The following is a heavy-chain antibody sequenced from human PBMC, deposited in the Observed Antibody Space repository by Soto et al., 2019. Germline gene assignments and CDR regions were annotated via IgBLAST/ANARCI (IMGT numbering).Heavy chain of an antibody. CDR1: GYTLTELS. J-gene: IGHJ4*02. V-gene: IGHV1-24*01. CDR2: FDPEDGET. D-gene: IGHD2-15*01. Sequence: ASVKVSCKVSGYTLTELSMHWVRQAPGKGLEWMGGFDPEDGETIYAQKFQGRVTMTEDTSTDTAYMELSSLRSEDTAVYYCATKTPFKCSGGSCYSRYFDYWGQGTLVTVSS. CDR3: ATKTPFKCSGGSCYSRYFDY.